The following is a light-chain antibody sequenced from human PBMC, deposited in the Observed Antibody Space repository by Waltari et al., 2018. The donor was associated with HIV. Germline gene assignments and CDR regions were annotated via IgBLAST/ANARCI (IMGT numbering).Light chain of an antibody. J-gene: IGKJ1*01. CDR1: QSVLYKSNNKNH. V-gene: IGKV4-1*01. CDR2: WAS. Sequence: DIVMTQSPDSLPVSLGERATITCKSSQSVLYKSNNKNHLAWYQHKVGQPPKLLIYWASVRESGVLERFSGSGSGTDFTRTISSLQAEDVAVYYCQQYYGDIWTFGQGTKVEIK. CDR3: QQYYGDIWT.